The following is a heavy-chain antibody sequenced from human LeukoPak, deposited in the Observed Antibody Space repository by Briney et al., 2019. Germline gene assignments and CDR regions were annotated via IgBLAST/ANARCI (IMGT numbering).Heavy chain of an antibody. CDR2: ISSGGNTI. D-gene: IGHD3-16*01. V-gene: IGHV3-11*01. CDR3: ARGGGGSSTRGRFDS. CDR1: GFTFSDFY. J-gene: IGHJ5*01. Sequence: GESLRLSCTASGFTFSDFYMNWIRQAPGKGLEWVSYISSGGNTIKYADSVKGRFTISRDNANNSLYLQMNSLTAEDTAVYYCARGGGGSSTRGRFDSWGQGTQVTVSS.